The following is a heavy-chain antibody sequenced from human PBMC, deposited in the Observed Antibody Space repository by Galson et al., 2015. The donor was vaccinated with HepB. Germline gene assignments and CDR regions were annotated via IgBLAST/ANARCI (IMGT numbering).Heavy chain of an antibody. CDR1: GFTFSSYA. J-gene: IGHJ4*02. D-gene: IGHD6-19*01. V-gene: IGHV3-30-3*01. CDR3: ARDAEQWLAHDY. Sequence: SLRLSCAASGFTFSSYAMHWVRQAPGKGLEWVAVISYDGSNKYYADSVKGRFTISRDNSKNTLYLQMNSLRAEDTAVYYCARDAEQWLAHDYWGQGTLVTVSS. CDR2: ISYDGSNK.